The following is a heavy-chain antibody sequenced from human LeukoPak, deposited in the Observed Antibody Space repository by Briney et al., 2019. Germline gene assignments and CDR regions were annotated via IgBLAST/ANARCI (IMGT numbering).Heavy chain of an antibody. J-gene: IGHJ3*02. D-gene: IGHD4-23*01. Sequence: ASVKVSCKVSGYTLTELSMHWVRQAPGKGLEWMGGFDPEDGETIYAQKFQGRVTMTEDTSTDTAYMELSSLRSEDTAVYYCATDSQLRWIPRGAFDIWGQGTMVTVSS. CDR3: ATDSQLRWIPRGAFDI. V-gene: IGHV1-24*01. CDR1: GYTLTELS. CDR2: FDPEDGET.